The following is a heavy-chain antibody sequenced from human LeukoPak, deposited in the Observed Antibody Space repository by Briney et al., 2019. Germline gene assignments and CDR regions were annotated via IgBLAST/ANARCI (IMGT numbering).Heavy chain of an antibody. CDR2: ISYDGTNK. Sequence: PGKSLRLSCAASGLTVSIYTMHWVRQASGKGLEWVALISYDGTNKYYADSVKGRFTISRDNSKSTLYLQMNSLRAEDTAAYYCARAVGDCSGGSCYSELDYWGQGALVTVSS. V-gene: IGHV3-30*01. CDR1: GLTVSIYT. D-gene: IGHD2-15*01. J-gene: IGHJ4*02. CDR3: ARAVGDCSGGSCYSELDY.